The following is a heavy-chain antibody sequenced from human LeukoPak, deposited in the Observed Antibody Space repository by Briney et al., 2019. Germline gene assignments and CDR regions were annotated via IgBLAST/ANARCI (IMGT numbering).Heavy chain of an antibody. CDR1: GYTFTGYY. D-gene: IGHD2-2*03. V-gene: IGHV1-2*06. CDR3: ARGYPRLLDRFDP. J-gene: IGHJ5*02. Sequence: ASVKVSCKASGYTFTGYYMHWVRQAPGRGLEWMGRINPNSGGTNYAQKFQGRVTMTRDTSISTAYMELSRLRSDDTAVYYCARGYPRLLDRFDPWGQGTLVTVSS. CDR2: INPNSGGT.